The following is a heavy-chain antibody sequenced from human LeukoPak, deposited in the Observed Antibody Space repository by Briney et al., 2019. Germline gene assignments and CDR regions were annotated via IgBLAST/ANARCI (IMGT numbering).Heavy chain of an antibody. CDR3: AMLRMGGAINYGMDV. V-gene: IGHV3-7*02. D-gene: IGHD2-15*01. CDR1: GFTFSGYS. Sequence: PGGSLRLSCAASGFTFSGYSMSWVRQAPGKGLEWVANIKQDGSEKYYVESVKGRFTISRDNAKNSLYLQMNSLRAEDTAVYYCAMLRMGGAINYGMDVWGQGTTVTVSS. CDR2: IKQDGSEK. J-gene: IGHJ6*02.